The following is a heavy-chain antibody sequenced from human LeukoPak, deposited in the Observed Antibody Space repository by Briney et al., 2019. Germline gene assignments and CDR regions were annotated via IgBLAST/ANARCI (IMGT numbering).Heavy chain of an antibody. V-gene: IGHV3-48*01. D-gene: IGHD3-10*01. CDR2: ISSSSSTI. CDR3: ARDFRGGSNYYYGMDV. Sequence: GGSLRLSCAASGFTFSSYAMSWVRQAPGKGLEWVSYISSSSSTIYYADSVKGRFTISRDNAKNSLYLQMNSLRAEDTAVYYCARDFRGGSNYYYGMDVWGQGTTVTVSS. J-gene: IGHJ6*02. CDR1: GFTFSSYA.